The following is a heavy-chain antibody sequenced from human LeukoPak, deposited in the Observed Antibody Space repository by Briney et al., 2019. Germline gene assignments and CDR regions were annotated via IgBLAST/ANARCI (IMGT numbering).Heavy chain of an antibody. V-gene: IGHV3-23*01. CDR2: ISGSGGST. J-gene: IGHJ3*02. D-gene: IGHD3-3*01. CDR3: AKGATVYDFWSALTGGDAFDI. CDR1: GFTFSSYA. Sequence: GGSLRLSCAASGFTFSSYAMSWVRQAPGKGLEWVSAISGSGGSTYYADSVKGRFTISRDNSKNTLYLQMNSLRAEDTAVYYCAKGATVYDFWSALTGGDAFDIWGQGTMVTVSS.